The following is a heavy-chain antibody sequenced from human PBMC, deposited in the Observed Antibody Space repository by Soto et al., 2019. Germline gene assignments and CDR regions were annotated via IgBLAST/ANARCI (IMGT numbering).Heavy chain of an antibody. CDR2: IYTGGGT. V-gene: IGHV3-53*01. CDR3: ARMGQWRVPGDYYYGMDV. CDR1: GLTVSSNY. D-gene: IGHD6-19*01. J-gene: IGHJ6*02. Sequence: EVQLVESGGGLIQPGGSLRLSCAASGLTVSSNYVNWVRQAPGKGLEWVSLIYTGGGTYYADSVKGRFTVSRDNSKNTLYLQMNSLRAEDTAVYYCARMGQWRVPGDYYYGMDVWGQGTSVTVSS.